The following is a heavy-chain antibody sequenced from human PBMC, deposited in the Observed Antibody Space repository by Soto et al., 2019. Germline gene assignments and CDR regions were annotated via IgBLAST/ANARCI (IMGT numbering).Heavy chain of an antibody. Sequence: ESGGGVVQPGRSLRLSCAASGFTFSSYAMHWVRQAPGKGLEWVAVISYDGSNKYYADSVKGRFTISRDNSKNTLYLQMNSLRAEDTAVYYCARAPTYYYGSGSYPYGMDVWGQGTTVTVSS. CDR1: GFTFSSYA. D-gene: IGHD3-10*01. V-gene: IGHV3-30-3*01. CDR2: ISYDGSNK. CDR3: ARAPTYYYGSGSYPYGMDV. J-gene: IGHJ6*02.